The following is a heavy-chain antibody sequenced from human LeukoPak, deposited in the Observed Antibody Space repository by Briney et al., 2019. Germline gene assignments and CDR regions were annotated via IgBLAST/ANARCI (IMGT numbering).Heavy chain of an antibody. V-gene: IGHV3-15*01. J-gene: IGHJ4*02. CDR3: TTDGGSYPRDY. D-gene: IGHD1-26*01. CDR1: GFTFSSYG. Sequence: GGSLRLSCAASGFTFSSYGMHWVRQAPGKGLEWVGFIRSKTYGGTTDYAAPVKGRFTISRDDSKNTLYLQMNSLKTEDTAVYYCTTDGGSYPRDYWGQGTLVTVSS. CDR2: IRSKTYGGTT.